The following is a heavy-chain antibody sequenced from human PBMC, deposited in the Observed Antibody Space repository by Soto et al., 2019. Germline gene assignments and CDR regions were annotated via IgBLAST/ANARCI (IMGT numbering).Heavy chain of an antibody. CDR1: GYTFTGYY. Sequence: ASVKVSCTASGYTFTGYYMHWVRQAPGQGLEWMGWINPNSGGTNYAQKFQGWVTMTRDTSISTAYMELSRLRSDDTAVYYCARGNPSGSSGWSPFDYWGQGTLVTVSS. V-gene: IGHV1-2*04. CDR2: INPNSGGT. D-gene: IGHD6-19*01. CDR3: ARGNPSGSSGWSPFDY. J-gene: IGHJ4*02.